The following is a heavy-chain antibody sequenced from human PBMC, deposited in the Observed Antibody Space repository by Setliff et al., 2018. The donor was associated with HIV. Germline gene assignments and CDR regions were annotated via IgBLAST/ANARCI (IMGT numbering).Heavy chain of an antibody. Sequence: ASVKVSCAASGFTFSNSAMSWVRQAPGKGLEWISVISGRGDSSYYADSVKGRFTISRDNSNNTLYVQMNSLRAEDTAVYYCTRGGFLEWLGDFWGQGTLVTVSS. CDR3: TRGGFLEWLGDF. J-gene: IGHJ4*02. CDR2: ISGRGDSS. D-gene: IGHD3-3*01. V-gene: IGHV3-23*01. CDR1: GFTFSNSA.